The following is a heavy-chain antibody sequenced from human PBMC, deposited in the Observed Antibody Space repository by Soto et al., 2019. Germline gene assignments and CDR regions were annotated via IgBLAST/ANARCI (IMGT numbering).Heavy chain of an antibody. CDR1: GYNFTNYW. Sequence: GESLKISCQAFGYNFTNYWIGWVRQMPGKGLEWMGIIYPGDSDTRYSPSFQGQVTISADKSIGTAYLQWSSLKASDTAMYYCAGGGVRGVITRTRDYYGMDVWGQGTTVTVSS. J-gene: IGHJ6*02. CDR2: IYPGDSDT. D-gene: IGHD3-10*01. CDR3: AGGGVRGVITRTRDYYGMDV. V-gene: IGHV5-51*01.